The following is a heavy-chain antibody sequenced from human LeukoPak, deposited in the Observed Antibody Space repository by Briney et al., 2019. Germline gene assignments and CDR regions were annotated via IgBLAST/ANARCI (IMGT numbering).Heavy chain of an antibody. D-gene: IGHD3-22*01. CDR2: ISGSGGST. J-gene: IGHJ6*03. CDR3: AKAPITMIAVYYYYYMDV. Sequence: PGGSLRLSCAASGFTFSSYAMSWVRQAPGKGLEWVSAISGSGGSTYYADSVKGRFTISRDNSKNTLYLQMNSLRAEDTAVYYCAKAPITMIAVYYYYYMDVWGKGTTVTISS. CDR1: GFTFSSYA. V-gene: IGHV3-23*01.